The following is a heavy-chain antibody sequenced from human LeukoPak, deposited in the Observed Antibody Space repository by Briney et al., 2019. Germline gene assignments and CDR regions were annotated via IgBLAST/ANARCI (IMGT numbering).Heavy chain of an antibody. CDR1: GGTFSSYA. V-gene: IGHV1-69*13. Sequence: SVKVSCKASGGTFSSYAISWVRQAPGQGLEWMGGIIPIFGTANYAQKFQGRVTITADESTSTAYMELSSLRSEDTVVYYCARDQKDIVVVPAAMDYYYYGMDVWGQGTTVTVSS. CDR2: IIPIFGTA. J-gene: IGHJ6*02. CDR3: ARDQKDIVVVPAAMDYYYYGMDV. D-gene: IGHD2-2*01.